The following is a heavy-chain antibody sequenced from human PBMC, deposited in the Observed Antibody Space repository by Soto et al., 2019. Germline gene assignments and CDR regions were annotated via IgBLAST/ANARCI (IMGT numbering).Heavy chain of an antibody. V-gene: IGHV1-18*01. J-gene: IGHJ4*02. CDR1: GYTFTSYG. CDR2: ISAYNGNT. Sequence: ASLKVSCKTSGYTFTSYGIICVRQATGQGLEWMGWISAYNGNTNYAQKLQGRVTMTTDTSTSTAYMELRSLRSDDTAVYYCARDFRLYQVEYWGRGTLVTVSS. CDR3: ARDFRLYQVEY. D-gene: IGHD2-2*01.